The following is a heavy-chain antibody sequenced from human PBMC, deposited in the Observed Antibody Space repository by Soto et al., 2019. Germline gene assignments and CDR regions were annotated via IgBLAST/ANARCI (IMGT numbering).Heavy chain of an antibody. Sequence: EVQLVESGGGLVKPGGSLRLSCAASGFTFSSYSMNWVRQAPGKGLEWVSSISSSSSYIYYADSVKGRFTISRDNAKNSLYLQMNSLRAEDTAVYYCARDDIVVVPAAIDYWGLGTLVTVSS. CDR1: GFTFSSYS. V-gene: IGHV3-21*01. CDR3: ARDDIVVVPAAIDY. CDR2: ISSSSSYI. D-gene: IGHD2-2*01. J-gene: IGHJ4*02.